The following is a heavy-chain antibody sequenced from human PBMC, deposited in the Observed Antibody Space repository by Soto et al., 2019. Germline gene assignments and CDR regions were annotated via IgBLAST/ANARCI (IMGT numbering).Heavy chain of an antibody. Sequence: EVQLLESGGGLVQPGGSLRLSCAASGFTFSSYAMSWVRQAPGKGLEWVSAISGSGGSTYYADSVKGRFTISRDNSKNTLYLQLNSLRAADTAVYYCAKAVRAVYAIPNWFDPWGQGTLVTVSS. CDR1: GFTFSSYA. CDR3: AKAVRAVYAIPNWFDP. D-gene: IGHD2-8*01. V-gene: IGHV3-23*01. CDR2: ISGSGGST. J-gene: IGHJ5*01.